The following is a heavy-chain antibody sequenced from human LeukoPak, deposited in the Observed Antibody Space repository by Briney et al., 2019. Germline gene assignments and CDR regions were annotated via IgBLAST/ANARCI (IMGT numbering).Heavy chain of an antibody. CDR2: FSGSGGTT. V-gene: IGHV3-23*01. D-gene: IGHD2-8*02. J-gene: IGHJ4*02. CDR1: GFTFSSYA. Sequence: PGGSLRLSCSASGFTFSSYAMSWVRQAPGKGLEWVTGFSGSGGTTYHADSVKGRFTISRDNYKNTLYLQMNSLRAEDTAVYYCAKTGGAYYGGVDSWGQGTLVTVSS. CDR3: AKTGGAYYGGVDS.